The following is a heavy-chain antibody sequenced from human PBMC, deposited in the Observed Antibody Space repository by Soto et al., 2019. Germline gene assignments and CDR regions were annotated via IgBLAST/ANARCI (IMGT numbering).Heavy chain of an antibody. Sequence: GGSLRLSCAASGFTFRNYWMSWVRQAPGKGLEWVASIKQDGSEKNYKDSVKGRLTISRDNAKNSLSLEMNSLRAEDTAVYYCARRATTSAGYFDLWGRGTLVTVSS. CDR1: GFTFRNYW. CDR2: IKQDGSEK. D-gene: IGHD1-26*01. V-gene: IGHV3-7*01. J-gene: IGHJ2*01. CDR3: ARRATTSAGYFDL.